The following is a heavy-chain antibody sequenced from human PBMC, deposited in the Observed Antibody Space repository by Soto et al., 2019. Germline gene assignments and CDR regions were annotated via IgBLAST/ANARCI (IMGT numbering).Heavy chain of an antibody. V-gene: IGHV1-18*01. CDR1: GYTFTSYG. D-gene: IGHD3-10*01. CDR2: ISAYNGNT. Sequence: QVQLVQSGAEVKKPGASVKVSCKASGYTFTSYGISWVRQAPGQGLEWMGWISAYNGNTYYAQKLQGRVTMTTDTSTSTAYMELRSLRSDDTAVYYWASDQRGRDWLGEDYWGQGTLVTVSS. CDR3: ASDQRGRDWLGEDY. J-gene: IGHJ4*02.